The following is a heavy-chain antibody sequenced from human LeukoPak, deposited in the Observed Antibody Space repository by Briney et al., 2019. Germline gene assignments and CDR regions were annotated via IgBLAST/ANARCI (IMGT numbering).Heavy chain of an antibody. Sequence: ASVKVSCKVSGYTLTELSMHWVRQAPGKGLEWMGGFDPEDGETIYAQKFQGRVTMTEDTSTDTAYMELSSLRSEDTAVYYCATARIQLWSSDWYFDLWGRGTLVTVSS. CDR2: FDPEDGET. CDR3: ATARIQLWSSDWYFDL. CDR1: GYTLTELS. V-gene: IGHV1-24*01. D-gene: IGHD5-18*01. J-gene: IGHJ2*01.